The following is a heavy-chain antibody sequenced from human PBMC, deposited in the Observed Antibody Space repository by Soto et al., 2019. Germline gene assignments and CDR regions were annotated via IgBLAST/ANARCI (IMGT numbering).Heavy chain of an antibody. CDR1: GYTFTSYG. D-gene: IGHD5-12*01. J-gene: IGHJ6*02. V-gene: IGHV1-18*01. CDR3: ARDPSGYSCYAVYYYYYGMDV. CDR2: ISAYNGNT. Sequence: QVQLVQSGAEVKKPGASVKVSCKASGYTFTSYGISWVRQAPGQGLEWMGWISAYNGNTNYAQKLQGRVTMTTDTHASTAYMDLRSLRTDDTAVYYCARDPSGYSCYAVYYYYYGMDVWGQGTTVTVSS.